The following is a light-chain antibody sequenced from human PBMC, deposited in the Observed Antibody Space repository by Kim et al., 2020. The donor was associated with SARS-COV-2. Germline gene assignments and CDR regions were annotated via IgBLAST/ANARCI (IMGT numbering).Light chain of an antibody. J-gene: IGKJ5*01. CDR2: GAS. V-gene: IGKV3-15*01. CDR3: HQYADWPPIT. CDR1: QRISSD. Sequence: EIVLTQSPATLSLSPGGRATLSCRASQRISSDLAWYHQKPGQPPRLLMYGASLRATGVSARFSGSQVGTEFTLTISSLQSEDFGVYYCHQYADWPPITFGQGTRLEIK.